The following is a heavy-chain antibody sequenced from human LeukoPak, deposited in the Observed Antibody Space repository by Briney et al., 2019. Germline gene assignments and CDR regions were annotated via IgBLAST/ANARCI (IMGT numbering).Heavy chain of an antibody. V-gene: IGHV3-74*01. CDR3: ARDIYSKSGDDY. Sequence: GGSLRLSCAASGFTFTTHWFHWVRQAPGKGLVWVARIHSDGSSTTYADSVKGRFTISRDNAKNTLYLQMNSLRAEDTAVYYCARDIYSKSGDDYWGQGTLVTVSS. CDR1: GFTFTTHW. D-gene: IGHD6-13*01. J-gene: IGHJ4*02. CDR2: IHSDGSST.